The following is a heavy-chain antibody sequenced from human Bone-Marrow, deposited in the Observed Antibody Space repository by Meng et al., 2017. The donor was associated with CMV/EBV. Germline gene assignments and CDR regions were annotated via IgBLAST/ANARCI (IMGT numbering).Heavy chain of an antibody. CDR2: INPNRGGT. Sequence: ASVKVSCQATGYTFTGYYMHWVRQAPGQGLEWMGWINPNRGGTNYAQKFQGRVTMTRDTSISTAYMELSRLRSDDTAVYYCARVSFRAFLEWLSFMDVWGQGTTVTVSS. D-gene: IGHD3-3*01. CDR3: ARVSFRAFLEWLSFMDV. V-gene: IGHV1-2*02. CDR1: GYTFTGYY. J-gene: IGHJ6*02.